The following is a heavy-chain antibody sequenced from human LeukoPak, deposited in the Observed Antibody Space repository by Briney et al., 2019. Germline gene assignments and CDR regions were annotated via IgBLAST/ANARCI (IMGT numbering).Heavy chain of an antibody. Sequence: GGSLRLSCAASGFTFSSYAMHWVRQAPGKGLEWVAVISYDGSNKYYADSVEGRFTISRDNSKNTLYLEMNSLRAEDTALYYCARGTLKAAATDFDYWGQGTLVTVSS. J-gene: IGHJ4*02. CDR3: ARGTLKAAATDFDY. V-gene: IGHV3-30-3*01. CDR2: ISYDGSNK. CDR1: GFTFSSYA. D-gene: IGHD6-13*01.